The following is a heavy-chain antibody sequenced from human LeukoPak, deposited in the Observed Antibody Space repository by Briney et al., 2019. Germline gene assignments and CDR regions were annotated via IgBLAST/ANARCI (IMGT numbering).Heavy chain of an antibody. CDR1: GFTFSNYG. CDR3: AKDPGLTTVIMYYFAY. CDR2: ISYDGSNK. V-gene: IGHV3-30*18. Sequence: GGSLRLSCVASGFTFSNYGMHRVRQAPGKGLEWVAVISYDGSNKYYADSVKGRFTISRDNFENTLYLQMNSLRAEDTAVYYCAKDPGLTTVIMYYFAYWGQGTLVTVSS. D-gene: IGHD4-11*01. J-gene: IGHJ4*02.